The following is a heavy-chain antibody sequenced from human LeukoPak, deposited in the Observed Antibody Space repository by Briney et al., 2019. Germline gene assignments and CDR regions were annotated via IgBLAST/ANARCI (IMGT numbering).Heavy chain of an antibody. Sequence: GASVKVSCKASGGTFSSYAISWVRRAPGQGLEWMGGIIPIFGTANYAQKFQGRVTITADESTSTAYMELSSLRSEDTAVYYCARDPGIAAAGNDYWGQGTLVTVSS. J-gene: IGHJ4*02. CDR1: GGTFSSYA. CDR2: IIPIFGTA. CDR3: ARDPGIAAAGNDY. D-gene: IGHD6-13*01. V-gene: IGHV1-69*13.